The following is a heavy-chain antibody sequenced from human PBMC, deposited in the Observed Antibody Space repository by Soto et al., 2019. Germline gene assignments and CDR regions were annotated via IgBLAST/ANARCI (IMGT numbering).Heavy chain of an antibody. Sequence: GGSLRLSCAASGFTFSSYGMHWVRQAPGKGLEWVAVISYDGSNKYYADSVKGRFTISRDNSKNTLYLQMNSLRAEDTAVYYCAKDLRWGITGTTAPFDYWGQGTLVTVSS. J-gene: IGHJ4*02. CDR2: ISYDGSNK. D-gene: IGHD1-20*01. V-gene: IGHV3-30*18. CDR3: AKDLRWGITGTTAPFDY. CDR1: GFTFSSYG.